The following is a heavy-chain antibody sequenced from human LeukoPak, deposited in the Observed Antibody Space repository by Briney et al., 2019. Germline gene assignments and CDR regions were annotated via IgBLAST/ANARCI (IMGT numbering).Heavy chain of an antibody. CDR3: AREFKSGYGMWA. V-gene: IGHV3-21*01. Sequence: PGGSLRLSCTASGFTFSSYSMNWVRQAPGKGLEWVSSITSSSDYIYYADSVKGRFTISRDNAENSLHLQMKSLRADDTAVYYCAREFKSGYGMWAWGQGTLVTVSS. CDR2: ITSSSDYI. J-gene: IGHJ5*02. CDR1: GFTFSSYS. D-gene: IGHD5-18*01.